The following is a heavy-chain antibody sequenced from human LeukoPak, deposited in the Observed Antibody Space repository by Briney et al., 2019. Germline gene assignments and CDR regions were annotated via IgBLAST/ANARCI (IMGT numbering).Heavy chain of an antibody. V-gene: IGHV3-15*01. CDR3: TTYLRATDFDY. D-gene: IGHD5-12*01. CDR1: GFTFSNAW. CDR2: IKSKTDDGTI. J-gene: IGHJ4*02. Sequence: GGSLRLSCAASGFTFSNAWMSWVSHAPGKGLEWVGRIKSKTDDGTIDYAAPVKGRFTISRDDSKNTPYLQMNSLKTEDTAVYYCTTYLRATDFDYWGQGTLVTVSS.